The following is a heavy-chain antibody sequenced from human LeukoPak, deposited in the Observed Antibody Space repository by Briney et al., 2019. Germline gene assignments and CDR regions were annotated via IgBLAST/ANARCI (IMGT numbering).Heavy chain of an antibody. V-gene: IGHV4-34*01. D-gene: IGHD2-15*01. CDR2: INHSGST. CDR3: ARRGWYYYMDV. CDR1: GGSFSGYY. J-gene: IGHJ6*03. Sequence: SETLSLTCAVYGGSFSGYYWSWIRQPPGKGLEWIGEINHSGSTNYNPSLKSRVTISVDTSKNQFSLKLSSVTAADTAVYYCARRGWYYYMDVWGKGTTVTISS.